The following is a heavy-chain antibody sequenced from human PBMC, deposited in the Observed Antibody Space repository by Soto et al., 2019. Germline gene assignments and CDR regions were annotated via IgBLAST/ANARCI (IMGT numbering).Heavy chain of an antibody. V-gene: IGHV4-31*08. J-gene: IGHJ6*02. CDR2: IYYSGST. CDR3: DTYSYGSVDYYYGMDV. Sequence: SETLSLTCTVSGGSISSGGYYWSWIRQHPGKGLEWIGYIYYSGSTYYNPSLKSRVTISVDTSKNQFSLKLSSVTAADTAVYYCDTYSYGSVDYYYGMDVWGQGTTVTVSS. D-gene: IGHD5-18*01. CDR1: GGSISSGGYY.